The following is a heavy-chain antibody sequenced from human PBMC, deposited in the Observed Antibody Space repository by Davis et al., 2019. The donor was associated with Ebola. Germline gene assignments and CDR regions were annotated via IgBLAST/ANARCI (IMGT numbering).Heavy chain of an antibody. V-gene: IGHV3-7*01. J-gene: IGHJ4*02. CDR2: IKQDGSEK. CDR3: VKDYSSGYNFDY. Sequence: GGSLRLSCAASGFTFSDYYMSWIRQAPGKGLEWVANIKQDGSEKYYVDSVKGRFTISRDNAKNSLYLQMNRLRAEDTAVYYCVKDYSSGYNFDYWGRGTLITVSS. CDR1: GFTFSDYY. D-gene: IGHD3-22*01.